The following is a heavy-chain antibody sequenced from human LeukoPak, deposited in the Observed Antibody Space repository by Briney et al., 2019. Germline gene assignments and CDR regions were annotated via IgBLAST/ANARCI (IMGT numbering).Heavy chain of an antibody. CDR2: ISYDGSNK. V-gene: IGHV3-30*18. CDR1: GFTFSNG. Sequence: PGGSLRLSCAASGFTFSNGMHWVRQAPGKGLEWVAVISYDGSNKNCADSVRGRFTISRDNSKNTLFLQMNSLRPEDTAVYYCAKDTAPYYSIFDYWGQGTLVTVSS. D-gene: IGHD3-10*01. CDR3: AKDTAPYYSIFDY. J-gene: IGHJ4*02.